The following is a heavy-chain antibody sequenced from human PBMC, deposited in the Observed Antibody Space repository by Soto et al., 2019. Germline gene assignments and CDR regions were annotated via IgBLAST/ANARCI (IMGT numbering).Heavy chain of an antibody. V-gene: IGHV3-23*01. J-gene: IGHJ4*02. Sequence: EVQLLDSGGNLVQPGGSLRLSCAASGFTFNNFAMSWVRQAPGKGLEWVARVFGGGGGPCYDDSVKGRFTISRCTGRNTLYLQIKSLRGDDTAVYYCAKMQGKEVWAYSLESWGPGTLVTVSS. CDR3: AKMQGKEVWAYSLES. CDR1: GFTFNNFA. CDR2: VFGGGGGP. D-gene: IGHD2-15*01.